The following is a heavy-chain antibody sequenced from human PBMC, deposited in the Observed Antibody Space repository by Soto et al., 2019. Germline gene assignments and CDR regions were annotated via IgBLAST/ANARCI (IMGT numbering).Heavy chain of an antibody. CDR3: VRDRDGYNF. CDR2: IDSDGRTT. V-gene: IGHV3-74*01. Sequence: EVQLVESGGNLVQPGGSLRLSCAASGFTFSNYLMHWVRQVPGKGLVWVSRIDSDGRTTNYADSVKGRFTISRDNAKNTLNLQMNSLRVEDTAVYYCVRDRDGYNFWGQGTMVTVSS. D-gene: IGHD5-12*01. CDR1: GFTFSNYL. J-gene: IGHJ3*01.